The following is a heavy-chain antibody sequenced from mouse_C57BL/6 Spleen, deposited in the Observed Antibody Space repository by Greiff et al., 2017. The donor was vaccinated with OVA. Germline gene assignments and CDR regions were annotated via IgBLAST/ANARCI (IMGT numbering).Heavy chain of an antibody. CDR3: ARKDTTVPDY. V-gene: IGHV1-50*01. D-gene: IGHD1-1*01. CDR2: IDPSDSYT. Sequence: QVQLQQPGAELVKPGASVKLSCKASGYTFTSYWMQWVKQRPGQGLEWIGEIDPSDSYTNYNQKFKGKATLTVDTSSSTAYMQLSSLTSEDSAVYYCARKDTTVPDYWGQGTTLTVSS. J-gene: IGHJ2*01. CDR1: GYTFTSYW.